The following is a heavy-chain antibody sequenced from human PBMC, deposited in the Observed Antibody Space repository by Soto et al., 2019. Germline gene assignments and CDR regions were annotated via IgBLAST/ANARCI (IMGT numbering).Heavy chain of an antibody. Sequence: EVQLLESGGDLVQRGGSLRLSCAASGFTFSGYGMSWVRQAPGKGLEWVSSITSSGSNTYYVDSAKGRFTISRDNSKNTLYLQMNSLTVEDTAVYYCAKEQGRVAAALDYWGQGTLVTVSS. V-gene: IGHV3-23*01. CDR1: GFTFSGYG. J-gene: IGHJ4*02. D-gene: IGHD6-13*01. CDR3: AKEQGRVAAALDY. CDR2: ITSSGSNT.